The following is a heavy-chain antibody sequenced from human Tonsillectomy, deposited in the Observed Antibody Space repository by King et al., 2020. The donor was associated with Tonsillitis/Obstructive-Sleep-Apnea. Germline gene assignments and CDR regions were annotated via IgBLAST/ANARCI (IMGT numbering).Heavy chain of an antibody. D-gene: IGHD4-11*01. CDR1: GFTFSSYW. Sequence: VQLVESGGDLVQPGGSLRLSCAASGFTFSSYWMHWVRQAPGKGLVWVSRINSDGSSTNYADSVKGRFTIYRDNAKNTLYLQMNSLRAEDTAVYYCAKADYTKHYYYYGMDVWGQGTTVTVSS. CDR3: AKADYTKHYYYYGMDV. V-gene: IGHV3-74*01. CDR2: INSDGSST. J-gene: IGHJ6*02.